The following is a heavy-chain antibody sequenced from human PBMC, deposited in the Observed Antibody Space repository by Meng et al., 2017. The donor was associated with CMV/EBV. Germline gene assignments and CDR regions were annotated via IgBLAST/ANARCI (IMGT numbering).Heavy chain of an antibody. D-gene: IGHD3-22*01. J-gene: IGHJ4*02. CDR1: GFTFSNAW. Sequence: RPLRLSCAASGFTFSNAWMSWVRQAPGKGLEWVGRIKSKTDGGTTDYAAPVKGRFTISRDDSKNTLYLQMNSLKTEDTAVYYCTTLYYYDSSGLYYWGQGTLVTVSS. V-gene: IGHV3-15*01. CDR2: IKSKTDGGTT. CDR3: TTLYYYDSSGLYY.